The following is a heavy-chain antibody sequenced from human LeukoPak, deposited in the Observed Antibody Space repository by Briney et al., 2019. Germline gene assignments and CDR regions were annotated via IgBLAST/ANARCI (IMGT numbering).Heavy chain of an antibody. CDR1: GFTVSSNY. CDR2: IYSGGST. D-gene: IGHD7-27*01. J-gene: IGHJ4*02. Sequence: GGSLRLSCAASGFTVSSNYMSWVRQAPGKGLEWVSVIYSGGSTYYADSVKGRFTISRDNSKNTLYLQMNSLRAEDTAVYYCARDFGANWELDYWGQGTLVTVSS. CDR3: ARDFGANWELDY. V-gene: IGHV3-66*01.